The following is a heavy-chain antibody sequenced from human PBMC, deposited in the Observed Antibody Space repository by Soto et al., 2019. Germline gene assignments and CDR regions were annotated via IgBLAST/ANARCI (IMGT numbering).Heavy chain of an antibody. CDR2: IKSKTDGGTT. CDR1: GFTFSNAW. CDR3: TTDPFYQLPSDWFDP. J-gene: IGHJ5*02. D-gene: IGHD2-2*01. V-gene: IGHV3-15*01. Sequence: PGGSLRLSCAASGFTFSNAWMRWVRQAPGKGLEWVGRIKSKTDGGTTDYAAPVKGRFTISRDDSKNTLYLQMNSLKTEDTAVYYCTTDPFYQLPSDWFDPWGQGTLVTVSS.